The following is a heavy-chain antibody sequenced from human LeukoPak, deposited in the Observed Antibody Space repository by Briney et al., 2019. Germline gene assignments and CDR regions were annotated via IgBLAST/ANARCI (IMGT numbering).Heavy chain of an antibody. D-gene: IGHD3-10*02. V-gene: IGHV3-9*01. Sequence: GGSLRLSCTVSGFTFDDYAMHWARHTPGKSLEWVAGITWNRDNIGYGDSVKGRFTISRVNSKNTLYLQMNSLRAEDTAVYYCAKATSQITMLLVAPDYWGQGTLVTVSS. CDR3: AKATSQITMLLVAPDY. CDR2: ITWNRDNI. CDR1: GFTFDDYA. J-gene: IGHJ4*02.